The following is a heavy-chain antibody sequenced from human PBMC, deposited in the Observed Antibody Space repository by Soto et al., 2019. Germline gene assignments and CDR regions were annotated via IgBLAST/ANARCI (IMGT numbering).Heavy chain of an antibody. D-gene: IGHD3-3*01. CDR1: GYSFTSYW. J-gene: IGHJ5*02. Sequence: GESLKISCKGSGYSFTSYWIGWVRQMPGKGLEWMGIIYPGDSDTRYSPSFQGQVTISADKSISTAYLQWSSLKASDTAMYYCARQRYYDFWSGYYTKWFDPWGQGTLVTVSS. CDR3: ARQRYYDFWSGYYTKWFDP. CDR2: IYPGDSDT. V-gene: IGHV5-51*01.